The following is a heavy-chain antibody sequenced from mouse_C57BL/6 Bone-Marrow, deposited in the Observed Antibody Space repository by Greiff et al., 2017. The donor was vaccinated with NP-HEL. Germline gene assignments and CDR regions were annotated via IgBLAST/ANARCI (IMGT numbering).Heavy chain of an antibody. CDR3: ALYGSSYDYALDY. V-gene: IGHV1-53*01. Sequence: QVQLKQPGTELVKPGASVKLSCKASGYTFTSYWMHWVKQRPGQGLEWIGNINPSNGGTNYNQKFKSKATLTVDKSSSTAYLPLSSLTSEDSAVYYCALYGSSYDYALDYWGQGTSVTVSS. D-gene: IGHD1-1*01. CDR2: INPSNGGT. CDR1: GYTFTSYW. J-gene: IGHJ4*01.